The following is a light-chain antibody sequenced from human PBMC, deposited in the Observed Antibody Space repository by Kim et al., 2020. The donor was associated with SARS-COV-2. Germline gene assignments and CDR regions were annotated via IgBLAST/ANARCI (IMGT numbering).Light chain of an antibody. V-gene: IGLV2-8*01. J-gene: IGLJ2*01. CDR1: SSDVGGYNY. Sequence: QSVVTQPPSASGSPGQSVTISCTGTSSDVGGYNYVSWYQQHPGKAPKLLIYELSTRPSGVPDRFSGSRSGNTASLTVSGLQTEDEADYYCSSYAGSNSVVFGGGTQLTVL. CDR2: ELS. CDR3: SSYAGSNSVV.